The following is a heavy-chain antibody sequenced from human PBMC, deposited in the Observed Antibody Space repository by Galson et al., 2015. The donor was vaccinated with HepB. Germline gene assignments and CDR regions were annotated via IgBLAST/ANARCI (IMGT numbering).Heavy chain of an antibody. J-gene: IGHJ6*02. V-gene: IGHV1-18*04. CDR1: GYTFTSYG. D-gene: IGHD3-3*01. CDR2: ISAYNGNT. Sequence: SVKVSCKASGYTFTSYGISWVRQAPGQGLEWMGWISAYNGNTNYAQKLQGRVTMITGTSTSTAYMELRSLRSADTAVYYCARDQGLRFLYGMDVWGQGTTVTVSS. CDR3: ARDQGLRFLYGMDV.